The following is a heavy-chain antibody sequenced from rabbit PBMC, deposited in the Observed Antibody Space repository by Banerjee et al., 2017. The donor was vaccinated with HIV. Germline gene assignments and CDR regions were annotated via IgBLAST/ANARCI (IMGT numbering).Heavy chain of an antibody. CDR1: GLDFSSYW. Sequence: QSLEESGGDLVKPGASLTLTCTASGLDFSSYWMSWVRQAPGKGLEWIACIDTSSGSTWYASWAKGRFTISKTSSTTVTLQVTSLTAADTATYFCARSGDWAFKLWGPGTLVTVS. CDR3: ARSGDWAFKL. CDR2: IDTSSGST. D-gene: IGHD4-1*01. V-gene: IGHV1S40*01. J-gene: IGHJ4*01.